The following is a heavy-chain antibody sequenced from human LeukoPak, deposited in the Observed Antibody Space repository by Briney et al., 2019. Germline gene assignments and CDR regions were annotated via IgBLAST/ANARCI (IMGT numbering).Heavy chain of an antibody. CDR3: ARHCSSTSCYPLSAFDI. V-gene: IGHV4-39*01. CDR2: VYYSGST. D-gene: IGHD2-2*01. CDR1: GGSISSSSYY. J-gene: IGHJ3*02. Sequence: PSETLSLTCTVSGGSISSSSYYWDWIRQPPGKGLEWIGSVYYSGSTYYNPSLKSRVTISVDTSKNQFSLKLSSVTAADTAVYYCARHCSSTSCYPLSAFDIWGQGTMVTVSS.